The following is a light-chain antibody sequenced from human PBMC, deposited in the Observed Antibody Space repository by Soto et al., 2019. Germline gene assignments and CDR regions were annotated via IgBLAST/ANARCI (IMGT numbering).Light chain of an antibody. J-gene: IGKJ3*01. V-gene: IGKV1-13*01. Sequence: AIQLTQSTSSLSASVGDRVNITCRASQGLNSNLDCYQQKPGKAPKLLMYAASTLQNGDPSRFSGNGSGTDFILTISSLQPEDFATYDLQQASNDFTFGPGTKVDI. CDR2: AAS. CDR3: QQASNDFT. CDR1: QGLNSN.